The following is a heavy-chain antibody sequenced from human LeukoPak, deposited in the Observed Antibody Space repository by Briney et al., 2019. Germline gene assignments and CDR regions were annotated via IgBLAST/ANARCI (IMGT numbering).Heavy chain of an antibody. CDR1: GYTFTSYG. V-gene: IGHV1-18*01. D-gene: IGHD6-19*01. CDR3: ARDLSSPWLVLTQFDY. Sequence: GASVKVSCKASGYTFTSYGISWVRQAPGQGLEWMGWISAYNGNTNYAQKLQGRVTMTTDTSTSTAYMELRSLRSDDTAVYYCARDLSSPWLVLTQFDYWGQGTLVTVSS. J-gene: IGHJ4*02. CDR2: ISAYNGNT.